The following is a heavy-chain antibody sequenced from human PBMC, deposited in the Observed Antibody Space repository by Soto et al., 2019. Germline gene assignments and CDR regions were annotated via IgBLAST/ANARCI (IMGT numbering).Heavy chain of an antibody. CDR2: INPSGGST. D-gene: IGHD2-15*01. Sequence: QVQLVQSGAEVKKPGASVKVSCKASGYTFTSYYMHWVRQAPGQGLEWMGIINPSGGSTSYAQKFQGRVTMTREKSTGTVYLELSSLRSEDTAVYYCAGEIVVVVAAPPGGMDVWGQGTTVTVSS. CDR1: GYTFTSYY. V-gene: IGHV1-46*01. J-gene: IGHJ6*02. CDR3: AGEIVVVVAAPPGGMDV.